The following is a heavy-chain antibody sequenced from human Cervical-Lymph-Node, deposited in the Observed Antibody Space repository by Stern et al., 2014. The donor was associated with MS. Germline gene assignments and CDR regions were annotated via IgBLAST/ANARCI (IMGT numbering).Heavy chain of an antibody. V-gene: IGHV1-69*01. CDR2: IVPKLGRA. CDR3: AREHHGGNFAS. D-gene: IGHD4-23*01. CDR1: GATFSTNA. Sequence: VQLVESGAEVRKPGSSVKVSCKASGATFSTNAISWLRQAPGQVPEWMGAIVPKLGRANYVQKLRGRLTITADESASTAYMELRSLRSEDTAVYYCAREHHGGNFASWGQGTLVTVSS. J-gene: IGHJ5*02.